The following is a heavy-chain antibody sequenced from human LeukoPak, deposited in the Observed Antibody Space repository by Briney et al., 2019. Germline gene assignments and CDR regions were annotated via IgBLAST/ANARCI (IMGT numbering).Heavy chain of an antibody. J-gene: IGHJ4*02. V-gene: IGHV4-39*07. Sequence: SETLSLTCTVSGGSISSSFYYWGWIRQPPGKGLEWIGNIYYSGNTCYNPSLKSRVTISVDTSKNQFSLKLSSVTAADTAVYYCARDGYLAVDYWGQGTLVTVSS. CDR1: GGSISSSFYY. D-gene: IGHD2-2*03. CDR3: ARDGYLAVDY. CDR2: IYYSGNT.